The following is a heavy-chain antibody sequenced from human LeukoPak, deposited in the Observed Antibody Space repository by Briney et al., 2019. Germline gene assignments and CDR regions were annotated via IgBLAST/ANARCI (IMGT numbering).Heavy chain of an antibody. Sequence: GGSLRLSCAASGFTFSSYEMNWVRQAPGKGLEWVSYISSSGSTIYYADSVKGRFTISRDNAKNSLYLQMNSLRAEDTAVYYCARHAYYGSGSYYHYYYYMDVWGKGTTVTISS. CDR3: ARHAYYGSGSYYHYYYYMDV. J-gene: IGHJ6*03. CDR2: ISSSGSTI. CDR1: GFTFSSYE. D-gene: IGHD3-10*01. V-gene: IGHV3-48*03.